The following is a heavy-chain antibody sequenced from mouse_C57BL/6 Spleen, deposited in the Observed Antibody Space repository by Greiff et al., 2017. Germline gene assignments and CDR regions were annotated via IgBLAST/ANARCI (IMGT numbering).Heavy chain of an antibody. J-gene: IGHJ4*01. V-gene: IGHV5-17*01. CDR2: ISSVSSTI. D-gene: IGHD1-1*01. Sequence: EVMLVESGGGLVKPGGSLKLSCAASGFTFSDYGMHWVRQAPEKGLEWVAYISSVSSTIYYADTVTGRFTISSDNAKNTLYLQMTSLRSEDTAMYYWARGGYSSKYAMDYWGQGTSVTVSS. CDR3: ARGGYSSKYAMDY. CDR1: GFTFSDYG.